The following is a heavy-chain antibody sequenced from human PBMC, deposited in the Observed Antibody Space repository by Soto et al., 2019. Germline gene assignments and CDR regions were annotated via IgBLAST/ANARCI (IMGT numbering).Heavy chain of an antibody. J-gene: IGHJ4*02. CDR2: IRYGGDA. CDR3: AKDASCFSCGA. D-gene: IGHD1-26*01. CDR1: GGSISSSNFY. V-gene: IGHV4-39*02. Sequence: SETLSLTCAVSGGSISSSNFYWGWFRQPPGKGLEWVGSIRYGGDASYNPSLRSRVTISTDTSKNHFSLSLRSVTAADTATYYCAKDASCFSCGAWGQGAPVTVSS.